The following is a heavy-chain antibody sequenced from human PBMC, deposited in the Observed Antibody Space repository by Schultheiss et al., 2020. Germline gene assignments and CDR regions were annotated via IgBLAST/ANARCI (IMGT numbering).Heavy chain of an antibody. J-gene: IGHJ4*02. V-gene: IGHV4-31*03. Sequence: SETLSLTCTVSGGSISSGGYYWSWIRQHPGKGLEWIGSIYYSGSTYYNPSLKSRVTISVDTSKNQFSLKLSSVTAEDTAVYYCAREEEERGWYKTAALDYWGQGTLVTVSS. CDR3: AREEEERGWYKTAALDY. CDR1: GGSISSGGYY. D-gene: IGHD6-19*01. CDR2: IYYSGST.